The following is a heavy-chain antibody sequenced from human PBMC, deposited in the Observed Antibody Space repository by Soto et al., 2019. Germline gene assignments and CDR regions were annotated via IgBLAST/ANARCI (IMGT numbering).Heavy chain of an antibody. CDR1: GGTIITRGYP. CDR2: TYHSGNP. V-gene: IGHV4-30-2*01. Sequence: SQLLSLTCGVSGGTIITRGYPRAWIRQPPGKALEWIGHTYHSGNPYYNPSLKSRVIISVDRSKNQFSLKLSSVTAADTAVYYFARGPPLIPGGAIFGSDPWGQG. J-gene: IGHJ5*02. CDR3: ARGPPLIPGGAIFGSDP. D-gene: IGHD2-21*01.